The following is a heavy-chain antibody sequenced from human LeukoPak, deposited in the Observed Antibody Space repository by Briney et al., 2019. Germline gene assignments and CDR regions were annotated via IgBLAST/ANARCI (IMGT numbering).Heavy chain of an antibody. CDR3: ASSTNYYYYYYYMDV. D-gene: IGHD2/OR15-2a*01. CDR2: IYTSGST. Sequence: SETLSLTCTVSGGSISSYYWSWIRQPPGKGLEWIGYIYTSGSTNYNPSLKSRVTISVDTSKNQFSLKLSSVTAADTAVYYCASSTNYYYYYYYMDVWGKGTTVTVSS. CDR1: GGSISSYY. V-gene: IGHV4-4*09. J-gene: IGHJ6*03.